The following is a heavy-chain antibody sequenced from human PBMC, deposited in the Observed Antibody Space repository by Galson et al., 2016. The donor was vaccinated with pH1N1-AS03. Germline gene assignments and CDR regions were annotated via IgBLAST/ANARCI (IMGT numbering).Heavy chain of an antibody. V-gene: IGHV4-31*01. CDR3: ARQDSGAYYLDS. CDR1: GGSISSGGYY. D-gene: IGHD1-26*01. J-gene: IGHJ4*02. Sequence: LSLTCTVSGGSISSGGYYWNWIRQHPGKGLEWIGYIFHSGSTYYNPSLESLVSISVDTSKNQFSLKLKSVTAADTAVYYRARQDSGAYYLDSWGPGTLVTVSS. CDR2: IFHSGST.